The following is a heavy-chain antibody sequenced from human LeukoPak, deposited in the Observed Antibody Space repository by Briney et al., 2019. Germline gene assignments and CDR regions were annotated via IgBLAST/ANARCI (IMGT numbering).Heavy chain of an antibody. CDR3: ARALVGAATLSY. J-gene: IGHJ4*02. D-gene: IGHD1-26*01. CDR2: IYPGDSDT. CDR1: GYSFTTYW. V-gene: IGHV5-51*01. Sequence: GESLKISCKGSGYSFTTYWIAWVRQMPGKGLEWMGVIYPGDSDTRYSPSFQGQVTLSAGKSISTAHLQWSSLKASDTAIYYCARALVGAATLSYWGQGTLVTVSS.